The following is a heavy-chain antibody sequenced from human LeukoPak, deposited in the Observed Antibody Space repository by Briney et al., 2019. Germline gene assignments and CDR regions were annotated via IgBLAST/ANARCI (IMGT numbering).Heavy chain of an antibody. Sequence: SETLSLTCGVSSEFLSGYYWGWVRQPPGKGLEWIGDINDSGTTKYNPALKSRVAISIDTSKNQFSLKVKSVTAADTAVYYCARLPLGAFGEVLNFDSWGQGTQVTVSS. D-gene: IGHD3-10*01. CDR2: INDSGTT. J-gene: IGHJ4*02. CDR3: ARLPLGAFGEVLNFDS. CDR1: SEFLSGYY. V-gene: IGHV4-34*01.